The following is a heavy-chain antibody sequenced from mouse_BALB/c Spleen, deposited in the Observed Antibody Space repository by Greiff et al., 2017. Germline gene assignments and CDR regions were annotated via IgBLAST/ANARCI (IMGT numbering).Heavy chain of an antibody. Sequence: LQQPGAELVKPGASVKMSCKASGYTFTSYNMHWVKQTPGQGLEWIGAIYPGNGDTSYNQKFKGKATLTADKSSSTAYMQLSSLTSEDSAVYYCAGTGTFDYWGQGTTLTVSS. D-gene: IGHD4-1*01. J-gene: IGHJ2*01. V-gene: IGHV1-12*01. CDR1: GYTFTSYN. CDR3: AGTGTFDY. CDR2: IYPGNGDT.